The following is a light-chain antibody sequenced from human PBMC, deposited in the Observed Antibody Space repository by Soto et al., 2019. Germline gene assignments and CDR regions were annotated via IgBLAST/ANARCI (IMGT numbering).Light chain of an antibody. CDR2: GNS. J-gene: IGLJ3*02. V-gene: IGLV1-40*01. CDR1: SSNIGAGYD. CDR3: QSYGSSVSGSV. Sequence: QSVLTQPPSVSGAPGQRVTISCTGSSSNIGAGYDVHWYQQLPGTAPKLLIYGNSNRPSGVPDRFSGSKSGTSASLAITGLQADDEADYYCQSYGSSVSGSVFGGGTKVTVL.